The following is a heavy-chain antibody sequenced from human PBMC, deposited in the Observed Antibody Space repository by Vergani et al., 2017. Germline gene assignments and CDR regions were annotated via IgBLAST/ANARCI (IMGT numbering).Heavy chain of an antibody. D-gene: IGHD4-17*01. V-gene: IGHV1-69*11. CDR1: GGTFSSYA. J-gene: IGHJ3*02. CDR3: ARDYGDYLKVVGPLGDAFDI. Sequence: QVQLVQSGAEVKKPGSSVKVSCKASGGTFSSYAISWVRQAPGQGLEWMGRIIPILGTANYAQKFQGRVTITADESTSTAYMELSSLRSQDTAVYYCARDYGDYLKVVGPLGDAFDIWGQGTMVTVSS. CDR2: IIPILGTA.